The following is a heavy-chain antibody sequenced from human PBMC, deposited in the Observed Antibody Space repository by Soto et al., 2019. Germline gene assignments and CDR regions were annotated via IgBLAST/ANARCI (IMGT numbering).Heavy chain of an antibody. CDR2: IKEDGSDM. CDR1: GFTFSSYW. V-gene: IGHV3-7*01. J-gene: IGHJ4*02. CDR3: ATEVWVYYDFWSGYSAY. Sequence: EVQLVESGGGLVQPGGSLRLSCAASGFTFSSYWMSWVRQAPGKGLEWVANIKEDGSDMYYVDSVKGRFTISRDNAKKSLYLQMNSLRDEDTAVYYCATEVWVYYDFWSGYSAYWGQGTLVTVSS. D-gene: IGHD3-3*01.